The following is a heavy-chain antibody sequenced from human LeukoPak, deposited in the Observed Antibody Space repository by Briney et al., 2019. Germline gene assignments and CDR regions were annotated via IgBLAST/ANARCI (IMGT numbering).Heavy chain of an antibody. CDR1: GYTFTGYH. D-gene: IGHD5-18*01. CDR2: INPNSGGT. J-gene: IGHJ4*02. V-gene: IGHV1-2*02. CDR3: ARSDTAMVLGFDY. Sequence: GASVKVSCKASGYTFTGYHMHWVRQAPGQGLEWMGWINPNSGGTNYAQKFQGRVTMTRDTSISTAYMELSRLRSDDTAVYYCARSDTAMVLGFDYWGQGTLVTVSS.